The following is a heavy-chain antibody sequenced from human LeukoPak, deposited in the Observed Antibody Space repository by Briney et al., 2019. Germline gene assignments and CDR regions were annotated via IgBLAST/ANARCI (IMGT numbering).Heavy chain of an antibody. J-gene: IGHJ6*03. CDR2: MNPNSGNT. CDR1: GYTFTCYD. V-gene: IGHV1-8*01. CDR3: ARGILRYFDWLSPGRYYYMDV. Sequence: ASVKVSCKASGYTFTCYDINWVRQATGQGLEWMGWMNPNSGNTGYAQKFQGRVTMTRNTSISTAYMELSSLRSEDTAVYYCARGILRYFDWLSPGRYYYMDVWGKGTTVTVSS. D-gene: IGHD3-9*01.